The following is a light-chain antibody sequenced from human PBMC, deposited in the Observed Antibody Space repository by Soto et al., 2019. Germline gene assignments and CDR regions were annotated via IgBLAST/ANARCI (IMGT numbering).Light chain of an antibody. V-gene: IGKV1-5*03. CDR1: QSISSW. Sequence: DIQMTQSPSTPSASVGDRVTITCRASQSISSWLAWYQQKPGKAPKLLIYKASSLESGVPSRFSGSGSGTEFTLTISSLQPDDSATYYCQQYNSYPWTFGQGTKVEVK. CDR3: QQYNSYPWT. J-gene: IGKJ1*01. CDR2: KAS.